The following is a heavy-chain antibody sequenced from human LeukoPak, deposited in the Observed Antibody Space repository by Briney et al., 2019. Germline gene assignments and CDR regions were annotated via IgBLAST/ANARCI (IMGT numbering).Heavy chain of an antibody. CDR1: GFTFTSAW. V-gene: IGHV3-15*05. J-gene: IGHJ6*02. Sequence: PGGSLRLSCATSGFTFTSAWMSWVRQAPGKGLEWVGRIKSKVNGETTDYGAPVKGRFIISRDDSNNIVYLQMNSLIAEDTAVYYCIADVAQFSPYAMDVWGQGTTVTVSS. CDR3: IADVAQFSPYAMDV. CDR2: IKSKVNGETT.